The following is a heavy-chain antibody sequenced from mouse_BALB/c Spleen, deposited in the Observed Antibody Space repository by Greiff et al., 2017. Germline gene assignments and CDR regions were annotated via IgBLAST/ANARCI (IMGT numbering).Heavy chain of an antibody. Sequence: QVQLQQSGAELVKPGASVKLSCKASGYTFTSYWMHWVKQRPGQGLEWIGEIDPSDSYTNYNQKFKGKATLTVDKSSSTAYMQLSSLTSEDSAVYYCARSNWYFDYWGQGTTLTVSS. D-gene: IGHD4-1*01. V-gene: IGHV1-69*02. J-gene: IGHJ2*01. CDR2: IDPSDSYT. CDR1: GYTFTSYW. CDR3: ARSNWYFDY.